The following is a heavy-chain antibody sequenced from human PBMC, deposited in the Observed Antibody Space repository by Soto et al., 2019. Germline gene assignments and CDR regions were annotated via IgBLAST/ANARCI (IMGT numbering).Heavy chain of an antibody. Sequence: GESLKISCKGSGYTFTSYWISWVRQMPGEGLEWMGAIYPGDSDTRYSPSFQGQVTISADKSISTAYMQWSSLQASDSAIYYCARDAAYYFDYWGQGTLVTVSS. D-gene: IGHD6-25*01. CDR3: ARDAAYYFDY. CDR1: GYTFTSYW. V-gene: IGHV5-51*01. J-gene: IGHJ4*02. CDR2: IYPGDSDT.